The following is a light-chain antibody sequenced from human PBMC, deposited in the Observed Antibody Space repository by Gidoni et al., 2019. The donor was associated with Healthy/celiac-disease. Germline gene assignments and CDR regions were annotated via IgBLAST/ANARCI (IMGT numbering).Light chain of an antibody. J-gene: IGKJ2*01. Sequence: EIVLPQSPATLSLSPGERATLSCRASKIGSSYLAWYQQKPGQAPRHITYDASNRATGIPARFSGSGSGTDFTLTISSLEPEDFAVYYCQQRSNWPLYTFGQGTKLEIK. CDR2: DAS. CDR3: QQRSNWPLYT. V-gene: IGKV3-11*01. CDR1: KIGSSY.